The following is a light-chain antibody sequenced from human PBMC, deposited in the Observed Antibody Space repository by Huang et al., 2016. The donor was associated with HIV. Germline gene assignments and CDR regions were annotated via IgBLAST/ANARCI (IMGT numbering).Light chain of an antibody. CDR1: QSFTTW. J-gene: IGKJ1*01. V-gene: IGKV1-5*01. CDR3: QQYDGYPWT. Sequence: DIQMTQSPSTLSASVGDRVTITCRASQSFTTWFAWYQQKPGKARKLLIYDVARLESGVPSRFSGSGSGTEFTLTISSLQPDDFATYYCQQYDGYPWTFGQGTKVEIK. CDR2: DVA.